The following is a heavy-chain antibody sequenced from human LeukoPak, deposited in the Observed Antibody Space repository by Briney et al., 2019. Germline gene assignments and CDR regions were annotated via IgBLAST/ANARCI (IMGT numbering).Heavy chain of an antibody. CDR3: ARHPELGYCSGGSCYTLYMDV. D-gene: IGHD2-15*01. CDR2: FSCSGST. V-gene: IGHV4-39*07. J-gene: IGHJ6*03. CDR1: GGSISSCTYS. Sequence: PSETLALTCSVSGGSISSCTYSWGWIRQPPGKGLEWIGSFSCSGSTYYNPSLKSRVTISVDTSKSQFSLYMDSVTAADTAVYYCARHPELGYCSGGSCYTLYMDVWGKGTTVTISS.